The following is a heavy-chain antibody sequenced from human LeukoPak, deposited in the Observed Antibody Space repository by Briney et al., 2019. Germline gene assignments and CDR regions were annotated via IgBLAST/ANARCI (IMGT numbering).Heavy chain of an antibody. Sequence: TSETLSLTCTVSGGSISSSTFYWSWIRQPPGKGLEWIGEINHSGSTNYNPSLKSRVTISVDTSKNQFSLKLSSVTAADTAVYYCAQKRGYDYVWGSYRYTHPGAFDIWGQGTMVTVSS. CDR3: AQKRGYDYVWGSYRYTHPGAFDI. CDR1: GGSISSSTFY. V-gene: IGHV4-39*07. D-gene: IGHD3-16*02. CDR2: INHSGST. J-gene: IGHJ3*02.